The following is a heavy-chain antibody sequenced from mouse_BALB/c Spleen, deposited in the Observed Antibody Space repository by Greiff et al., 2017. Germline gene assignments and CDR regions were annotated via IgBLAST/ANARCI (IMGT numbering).Heavy chain of an antibody. D-gene: IGHD2-4*01. CDR1: GFNIKDYY. Sequence: VQLKESGAELVRSGASVKLSCTASGFNIKDYYMHWVKQRPEQGLEWIGWIDPENGDTEYAPKFQGKATMTADTSSNTAYLQLSSLTSEDTAVYYCNADYDNAMDYWGQGTSVTVSS. CDR2: IDPENGDT. V-gene: IGHV14-4*02. CDR3: NADYDNAMDY. J-gene: IGHJ4*01.